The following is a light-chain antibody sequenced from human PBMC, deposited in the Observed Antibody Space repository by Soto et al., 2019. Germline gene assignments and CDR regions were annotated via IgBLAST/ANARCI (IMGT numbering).Light chain of an antibody. CDR3: QQYVTSSPRT. Sequence: EIVLTQSPGTLSLSPGERATLSCMASHTISSSYLAWYQQKPGHAPRLLMYGISSRATGIPDRFSGSGSGRDFTLTITRLEPEDFAVYYCQQYVTSSPRTFGQGTKVDIK. V-gene: IGKV3-20*01. CDR2: GIS. J-gene: IGKJ1*01. CDR1: HTISSSY.